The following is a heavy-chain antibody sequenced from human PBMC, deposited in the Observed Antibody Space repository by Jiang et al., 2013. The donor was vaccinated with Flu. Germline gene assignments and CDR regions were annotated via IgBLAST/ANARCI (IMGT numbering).Heavy chain of an antibody. CDR3: ARAPVGATKLDY. CDR1: GGTFSSYT. CDR2: IIPILGIA. J-gene: IGHJ4*02. D-gene: IGHD1-26*01. Sequence: SGAEVKKPGSSVKVSCKASGGTFSSYTISWVRQAPGQGLEWMGRIIPILGIANYAQKFQGRVTITADKSTSTAYMELSSLRSEDTAVYYCARAPVGATKLDYWGQGTLVTVSS. V-gene: IGHV1-69*04.